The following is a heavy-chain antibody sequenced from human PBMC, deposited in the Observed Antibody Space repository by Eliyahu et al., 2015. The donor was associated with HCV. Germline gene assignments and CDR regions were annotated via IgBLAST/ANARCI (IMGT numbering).Heavy chain of an antibody. J-gene: IGHJ6*02. CDR1: GGTFSSYA. CDR2: ITPIFGTA. D-gene: IGHD1-20*01. V-gene: IGHV1-69*01. Sequence: QVQLVQSGAEVKKPGSSVKVSCKASGGTFSSYAISWVRQAPGQGLEWMGGITPIFGTANYAQKFQGRVTITADESTSTAYMELSSLRSEDTAVYYCAREYNWNDGDYYYYYGMDVWGQGTTVTVSS. CDR3: AREYNWNDGDYYYYYGMDV.